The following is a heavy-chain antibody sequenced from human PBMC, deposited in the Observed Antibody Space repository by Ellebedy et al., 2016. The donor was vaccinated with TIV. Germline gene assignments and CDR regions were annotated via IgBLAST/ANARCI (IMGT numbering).Heavy chain of an antibody. CDR3: ARHFGYGSGSYGY. V-gene: IGHV4-34*01. CDR2: INHSGST. CDR1: GGSFSGYY. D-gene: IGHD3-10*01. Sequence: GSLRLSCAVYGGSFSGYYWSWIRQPPGKGLEWIGEINHSGSTNYNPSLKSRVTISVDTSKNQFSLKLSSVTAADTAVYYCARHFGYGSGSYGYWGQGTLVTVSS. J-gene: IGHJ4*02.